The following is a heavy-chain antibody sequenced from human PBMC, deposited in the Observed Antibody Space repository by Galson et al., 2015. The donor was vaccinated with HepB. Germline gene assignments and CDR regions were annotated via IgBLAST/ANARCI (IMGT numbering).Heavy chain of an antibody. Sequence: SLRLSCAASGFTFSSYWLTWVRQAPGRGLEWVANITKNGSEKHYVDSVRGRFTISRDNAKNSLFLQMNSLRAEDTAVYYWGRAPTGCGKVYYFDYWGQGTLVTVSS. CDR2: ITKNGSEK. J-gene: IGHJ4*02. D-gene: IGHD1-26*01. V-gene: IGHV3-7*03. CDR1: GFTFSSYW. CDR3: GRAPTGCGKVYYFDY.